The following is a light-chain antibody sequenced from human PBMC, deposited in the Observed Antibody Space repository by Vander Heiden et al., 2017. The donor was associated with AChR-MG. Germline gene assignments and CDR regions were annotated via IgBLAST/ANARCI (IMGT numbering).Light chain of an antibody. V-gene: IGLV1-44*01. Sequence: QSGMTQPPSVSGTPGQRVTIACSGGYSNIRTNAVHWYQHPAGTAPKLLMYSANQRSPGVPDRFSGSKSGTAASLAISGLQSDDEAVYYCSSWDDSLNGVVFGGGTKLTVL. CDR3: SSWDDSLNGVV. CDR1: YSNIRTNA. CDR2: SAN. J-gene: IGLJ2*01.